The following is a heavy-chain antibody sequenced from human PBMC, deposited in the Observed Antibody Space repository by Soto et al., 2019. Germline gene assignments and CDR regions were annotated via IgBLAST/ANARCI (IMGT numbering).Heavy chain of an antibody. Sequence: GGSLRLSCAASGFIFSSSGMHWVRQAPGKGLEWVAPISYHGSDKYYADSVKGRFSISRDNSNNTLYLRMNSLRAEDTAVYYCAKDGEVGHGYNLPGYWGQGTLVTVSS. CDR1: GFIFSSSG. CDR2: ISYHGSDK. CDR3: AKDGEVGHGYNLPGY. J-gene: IGHJ4*02. D-gene: IGHD5-12*01. V-gene: IGHV3-30*18.